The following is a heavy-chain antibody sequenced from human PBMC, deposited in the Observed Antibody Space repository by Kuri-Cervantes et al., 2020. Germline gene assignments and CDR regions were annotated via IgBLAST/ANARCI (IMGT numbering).Heavy chain of an antibody. D-gene: IGHD4-17*01. J-gene: IGHJ2*01. CDR2: IYYSGST. Sequence: ESLKISCTVSGGSISSSSYYWGWIRQPPGKGLEWIGSIYYSGSTNYNPSLKSRVTISVDTSKNQFSLKLSSVTAADTAVYYCARETTHPMTTVTTKVGYWYFDLWGRGTLVTVSS. V-gene: IGHV4-39*07. CDR3: ARETTHPMTTVTTKVGYWYFDL. CDR1: GGSISSSSYY.